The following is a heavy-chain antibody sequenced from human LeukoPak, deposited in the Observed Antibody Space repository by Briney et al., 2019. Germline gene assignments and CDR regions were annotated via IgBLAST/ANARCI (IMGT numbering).Heavy chain of an antibody. CDR3: AKRPTTVTTFGRDY. V-gene: IGHV3-23*01. J-gene: IGHJ4*02. Sequence: GGSLRLSCAASVFNFDGFAMSWVRQAPGKGLEWLSAISGSGASTCYGDSVKGRFTISRDNSRDTLYLQMDSLRAEDTAVYYCAKRPTTVTTFGRDYWGQGTLVTVSS. D-gene: IGHD4-17*01. CDR2: ISGSGAST. CDR1: VFNFDGFA.